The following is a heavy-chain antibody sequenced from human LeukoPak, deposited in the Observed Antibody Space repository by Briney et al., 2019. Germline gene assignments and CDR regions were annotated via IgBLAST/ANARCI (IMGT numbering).Heavy chain of an antibody. D-gene: IGHD6-13*01. Sequence: PWASLKLSCAASGFTLTSYAMRWVRQAPGQGLEWVSGICGGGGGTNYADSVKGRVTIARDNSKNTSYLQMNSLRSEDTALYYCAKVMSGSCGIGGYWGQGTLVTVSS. J-gene: IGHJ4*02. CDR2: ICGGGGGT. V-gene: IGHV3-23*01. CDR1: GFTLTSYA. CDR3: AKVMSGSCGIGGY.